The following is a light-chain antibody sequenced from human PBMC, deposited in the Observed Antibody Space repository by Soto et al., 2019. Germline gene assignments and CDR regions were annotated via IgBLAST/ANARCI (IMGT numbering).Light chain of an antibody. Sequence: EIVLTQAPGTLSFSPLERPKLSCRASQSVSSRLAWYQQKPGQAPRLLISGASSRATGIPDRFSGSGSGTDFTLTISRLEPEDFALYYCQQYVTSAITFGQGTRLEI. CDR2: GAS. CDR1: QSVSSR. J-gene: IGKJ5*01. CDR3: QQYVTSAIT. V-gene: IGKV3-20*01.